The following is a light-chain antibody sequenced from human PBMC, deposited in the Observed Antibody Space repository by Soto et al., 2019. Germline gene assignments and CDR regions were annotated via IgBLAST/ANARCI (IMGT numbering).Light chain of an antibody. J-gene: IGKJ1*01. V-gene: IGKV3-11*01. Sequence: EIVMTQSPATPSVSPGERATLSWRASQSVSSNLAWYQQKPGQAPRLLIYDASNRATGIPPRFSGSGSGTDFTLTISSLEPEDFAVYYCQQRTNWPWTFGQGTKVDIK. CDR1: QSVSSN. CDR2: DAS. CDR3: QQRTNWPWT.